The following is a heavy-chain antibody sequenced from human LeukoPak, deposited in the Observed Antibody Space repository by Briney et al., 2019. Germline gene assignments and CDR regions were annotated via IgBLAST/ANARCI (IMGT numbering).Heavy chain of an antibody. Sequence: GGSLRLSCAAAGFTVSSNYMSWVRQAPGKGLEWVSVISGSGGSTFYADSVKGRFTISRDNSKNTLYLQMTSLRAEDTAVYYCAREDWNPDYWGQGTLVTVSS. J-gene: IGHJ4*02. V-gene: IGHV3-53*05. CDR1: GFTVSSNY. D-gene: IGHD1-1*01. CDR2: ISGSGGST. CDR3: AREDWNPDY.